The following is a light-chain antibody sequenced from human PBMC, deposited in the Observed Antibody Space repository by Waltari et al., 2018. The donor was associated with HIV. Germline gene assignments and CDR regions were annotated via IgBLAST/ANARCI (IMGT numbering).Light chain of an antibody. Sequence: DFQMTQSASSLSASVGDRVTITCRACQGMRNYLAWYQQKPGKVPKFLIYGASTLQSGVPSRFSGSGSGTDFTLTISSLQPEDVATYYCQKYNSVPPWTFGQGTKVEIK. CDR1: QGMRNY. V-gene: IGKV1-27*01. J-gene: IGKJ1*01. CDR2: GAS. CDR3: QKYNSVPPWT.